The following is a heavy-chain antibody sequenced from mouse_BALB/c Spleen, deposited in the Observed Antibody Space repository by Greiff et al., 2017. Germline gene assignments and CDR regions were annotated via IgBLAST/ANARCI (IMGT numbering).Heavy chain of an antibody. Sequence: DVPLQESGPGLVKPSQSLSLTCSVTGYSITSGYYWIWIRQFPGNKLEWMGYISYDGSNNYNPSLKNRISITRDTSKNQFFLKLNSVTTEDTATYYCARDGNYSWFAYWGQGALVTVSA. V-gene: IGHV3-6*02. D-gene: IGHD2-1*01. CDR3: ARDGNYSWFAY. J-gene: IGHJ3*01. CDR2: ISYDGSN. CDR1: GYSITSGYY.